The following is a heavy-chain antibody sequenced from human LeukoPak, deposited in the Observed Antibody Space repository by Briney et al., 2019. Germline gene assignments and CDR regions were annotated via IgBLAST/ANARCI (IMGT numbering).Heavy chain of an antibody. CDR2: ISGSGGST. Sequence: SGGSLRLSCAASGFTFSSYAMSWVRQAPGKGLEWVSAISGSGGSTYYADSVKGRFTMSRDNSKNTLYLQMNSLRAEDTAVYYCAKGYSTSWYYFDYWGQGTLVTVSS. CDR1: GFTFSSYA. J-gene: IGHJ4*02. V-gene: IGHV3-23*01. CDR3: AKGYSTSWYYFDY. D-gene: IGHD6-13*01.